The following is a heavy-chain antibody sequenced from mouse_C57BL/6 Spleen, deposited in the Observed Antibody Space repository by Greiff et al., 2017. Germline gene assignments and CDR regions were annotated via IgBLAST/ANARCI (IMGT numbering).Heavy chain of an antibody. CDR1: GYTFTSYW. Sequence: VHVKQSGTVLARPGASVKMSCKTSGYTFTSYWMHWVKQRPGQGLEWIGAIYPGNSDTSYNQKFKGKAKLTAVTSASTAYMELSSLTNEDSAVYYCTGYYSNSEFAYWGQGTLVTVSA. CDR3: TGYYSNSEFAY. CDR2: IYPGNSDT. V-gene: IGHV1-5*01. D-gene: IGHD2-5*01. J-gene: IGHJ3*01.